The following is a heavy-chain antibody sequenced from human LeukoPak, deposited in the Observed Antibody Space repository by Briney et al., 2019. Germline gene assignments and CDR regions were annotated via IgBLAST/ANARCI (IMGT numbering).Heavy chain of an antibody. CDR3: ARGVSSWTYYFDF. D-gene: IGHD6-13*01. V-gene: IGHV4-61*01. CDR2: IYYSGSS. CDR1: GGSISSSSYY. Sequence: PSETLSLTCTVSGGSISSSSYYWSWLRQPPGQGLEWIGYIYYSGSSDYNPSLKSPVTISVDTSQNQFSLNLSSVTAAATSVYSCARGVSSWTYYFDFWGQGTLVTVS. J-gene: IGHJ4*02.